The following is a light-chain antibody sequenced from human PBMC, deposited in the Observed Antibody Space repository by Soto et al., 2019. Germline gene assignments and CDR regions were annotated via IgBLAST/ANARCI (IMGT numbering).Light chain of an antibody. CDR3: QQYGTSPTWT. Sequence: EIVMTQSPATLSLSPGDRATLSCRASQSVRSHLAWFQQKPGQAPRLLIYGASTRATGIPDRFSGSGSGTDFTLTISRLEPEDFAVYYCQQYGTSPTWTFGQGTKVDIK. CDR1: QSVRSH. J-gene: IGKJ1*01. V-gene: IGKV3-20*01. CDR2: GAS.